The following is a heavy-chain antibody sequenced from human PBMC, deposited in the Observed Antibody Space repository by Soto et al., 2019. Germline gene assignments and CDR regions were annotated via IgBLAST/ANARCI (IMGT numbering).Heavy chain of an antibody. CDR3: ARDLFLGYYDSSGYYDPYNWFDP. J-gene: IGHJ5*02. D-gene: IGHD3-22*01. CDR1: GYTFTSYG. V-gene: IGHV1-18*01. Sequence: ASVKVSCKASGYTFTSYGISWVRQAPGQGLEWMGWISAYNGNTNYAQKLQGRVTMTTDTSTSTAYMELRSLRSGDTAVYYCARDLFLGYYDSSGYYDPYNWFDPWGQGTLVTVSS. CDR2: ISAYNGNT.